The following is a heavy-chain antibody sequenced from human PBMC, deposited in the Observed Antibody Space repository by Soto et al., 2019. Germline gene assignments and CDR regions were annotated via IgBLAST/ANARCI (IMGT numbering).Heavy chain of an antibody. D-gene: IGHD1-1*01. Sequence: GGSLRLSCAVSGFSFSDYTMHWVRQAPGKGLEWVSAISSNSYHIYYADSVKGRFTTSRDNAKKSLYLQTNSLRADDTAVYYCARGSAHIQLEAFDCWGQGTLVTVSS. V-gene: IGHV3-21*01. J-gene: IGHJ4*02. CDR1: GFSFSDYT. CDR3: ARGSAHIQLEAFDC. CDR2: ISSNSYHI.